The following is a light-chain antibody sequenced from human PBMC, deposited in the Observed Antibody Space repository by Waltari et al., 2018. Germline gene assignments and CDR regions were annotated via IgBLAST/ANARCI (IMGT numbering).Light chain of an antibody. V-gene: IGKV3-20*01. CDR1: QSVSKY. Sequence: EIVLTQSPGTLSLSPGERATLSCRASQSVSKYLAWYQQKVGQPPRLLIYDASTRATGIPDRFMGSGFGTDFSLTISRLEPEDFAVYYCQKYGTLPATFGQGTKVEI. J-gene: IGKJ1*01. CDR2: DAS. CDR3: QKYGTLPAT.